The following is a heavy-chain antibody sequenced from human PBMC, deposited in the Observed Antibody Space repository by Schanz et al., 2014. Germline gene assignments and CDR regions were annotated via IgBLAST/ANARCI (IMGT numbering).Heavy chain of an antibody. D-gene: IGHD1-26*01. CDR3: ARGGSGSHYRIDY. Sequence: EVQLVESGGGLVRPGGSLRLSCAASGFTFSTYAMAWVRQVPGKGLEWVSAILGLASTTYYADSVKGRFTISRDNSKNLLYLQMNSLRAEDTGLYFCARGGSGSHYRIDYWGQGTLVTVSS. CDR1: GFTFSTYA. CDR2: ILGLASTT. J-gene: IGHJ4*02. V-gene: IGHV3-23*04.